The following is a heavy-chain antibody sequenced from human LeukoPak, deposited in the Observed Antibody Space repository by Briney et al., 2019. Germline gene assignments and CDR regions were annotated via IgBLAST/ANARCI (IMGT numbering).Heavy chain of an antibody. D-gene: IGHD4-17*01. CDR1: GGSISSGSYY. J-gene: IGHJ4*02. CDR3: ANSIDFDYGDYYFDY. CDR2: IYTSGST. Sequence: SETLSLTCTVSGGSISSGSYYWSWIRQPAGKGLEWIGRIYTSGSTNYNPSLKSRVTISLNTSKNQFSLKLSSVTAADTAVYYCANSIDFDYGDYYFDYWGQGALVTISS. V-gene: IGHV4-61*02.